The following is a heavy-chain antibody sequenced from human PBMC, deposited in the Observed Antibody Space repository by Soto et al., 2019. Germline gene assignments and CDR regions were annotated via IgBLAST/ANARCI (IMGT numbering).Heavy chain of an antibody. V-gene: IGHV2-5*02. CDR3: AHKGNWNKWYPWFDP. CDR2: IYWDDDK. CDR1: GFSLITSGVG. D-gene: IGHD1-1*01. J-gene: IGHJ5*02. Sequence: SGPTLVNPTQTLTLTFTFSGFSLITSGVGVGWIRQPPGKALEWLALIYWDDDKRYSPSLKSRLTITKDTSKNQVVLTMTNMDPVDTAPYYCAHKGNWNKWYPWFDPWGQGTLVTVSS.